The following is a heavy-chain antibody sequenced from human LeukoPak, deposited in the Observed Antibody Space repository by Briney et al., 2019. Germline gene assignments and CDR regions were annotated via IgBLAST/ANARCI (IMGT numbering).Heavy chain of an antibody. J-gene: IGHJ6*03. V-gene: IGHV3-7*01. CDR3: ARAVIGLGGYYSGTYYYYYYYMDV. D-gene: IGHD3-22*01. CDR1: GFTFSSYA. CDR2: IKQDGSEK. Sequence: GGSLRLSCAASGFTFSSYAMHWVRQAPGKGLEWVANIKQDGSEKYYVDSVKGRFTISRDNAKNSLYLQMNSLRAEDTAVYYCARAVIGLGGYYSGTYYYYYYYMDVWGKGTTVTVSS.